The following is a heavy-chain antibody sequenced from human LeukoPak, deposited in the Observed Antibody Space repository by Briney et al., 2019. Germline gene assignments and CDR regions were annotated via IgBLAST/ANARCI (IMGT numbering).Heavy chain of an antibody. V-gene: IGHV3-23*01. D-gene: IGHD3-16*01. CDR2: ISGSGDST. Sequence: GGSLRLSCAASGFTFSSYAMSWVRQAPGKGLEWVSAISGSGDSTYYADSVKGRFTISRDNSKNTLYLQMTSLRAEDTAVFYCAKGTTDYDASDPLDFWGQGTLVTVSS. CDR1: GFTFSSYA. J-gene: IGHJ4*02. CDR3: AKGTTDYDASDPLDF.